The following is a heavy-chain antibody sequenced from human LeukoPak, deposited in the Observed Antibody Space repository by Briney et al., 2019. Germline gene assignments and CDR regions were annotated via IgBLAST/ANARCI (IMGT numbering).Heavy chain of an antibody. CDR3: ARVRRGDSGYGCLDI. V-gene: IGHV1-8*01. D-gene: IGHD5-12*01. CDR2: MNTNTGNT. Sequence: ASVKVSCKASRYTYTSHDINWVRQATGQGLEWMGWMNTNTGNTGYAQKLQGRVTMTRNTSISTAYMEMSRLRSEDTAVYYCARVRRGDSGYGCLDIGGEGTMVTVS. CDR1: RYTYTSHD. J-gene: IGHJ3*02.